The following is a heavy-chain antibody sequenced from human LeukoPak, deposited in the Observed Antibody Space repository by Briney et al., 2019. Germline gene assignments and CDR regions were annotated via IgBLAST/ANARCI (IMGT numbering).Heavy chain of an antibody. CDR2: ISYDGSNK. Sequence: GGSLRLSCAASGFTFSSYAMRWVRQAPGKGLEWVAVISYDGSNKYYADSVKGRFTISRDNSKNTLYLQMNSLRAEDTAVYYCARDARIAVAESSVYWGQGTLVTVSS. D-gene: IGHD6-19*01. V-gene: IGHV3-30*04. CDR3: ARDARIAVAESSVY. J-gene: IGHJ4*02. CDR1: GFTFSSYA.